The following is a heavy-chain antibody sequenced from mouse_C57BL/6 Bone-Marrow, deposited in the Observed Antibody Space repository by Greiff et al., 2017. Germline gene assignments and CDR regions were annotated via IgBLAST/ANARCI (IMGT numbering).Heavy chain of an antibody. CDR3: ARHSPDGFYYFDY. Sequence: EVKLVESGGGLVQPGGSLKLSCAASGFTFSDYGMAWVRQAPRKGPEWVAFISNLAYSIYYAETVTGLFTISRENAKNTRYLEMSSLRSEDTAMYYCARHSPDGFYYFDYWGQGTTLTVSS. J-gene: IGHJ2*01. CDR2: ISNLAYSI. CDR1: GFTFSDYG. V-gene: IGHV5-15*01. D-gene: IGHD2-3*01.